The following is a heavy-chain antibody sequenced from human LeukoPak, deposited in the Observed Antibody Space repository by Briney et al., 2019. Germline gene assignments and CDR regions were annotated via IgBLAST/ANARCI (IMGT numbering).Heavy chain of an antibody. CDR1: GYTFTGYY. V-gene: IGHV1-2*02. CDR3: ARESYYGSGSPLDY. D-gene: IGHD3-10*01. CDR2: FNPNSGGT. J-gene: IGHJ4*02. Sequence: ASVKVSCKASGYTFTGYYLHWVRQAPGQGLEWVGWFNPNSGGTNYAQKFQGRVTMTRDTSISTACVELSRLRSDDTAVYYCARESYYGSGSPLDYWGQGTLVTVSS.